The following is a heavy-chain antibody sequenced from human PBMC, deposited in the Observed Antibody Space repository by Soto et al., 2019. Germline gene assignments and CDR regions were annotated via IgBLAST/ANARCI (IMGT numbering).Heavy chain of an antibody. V-gene: IGHV3-23*01. J-gene: IGHJ4*02. Sequence: EVQLLESGGGLVQPGGSLRLSCAASGFSFRNYAMSWVRQAPGKGLEWISTLTGSSSNIYYADSVKGRFAISRDNSRNTLYLQMNSLTAEDTAVYYCANGRATYGLLTHDYWGQGTLVTVSP. D-gene: IGHD3-10*01. CDR2: LTGSSSNI. CDR3: ANGRATYGLLTHDY. CDR1: GFSFRNYA.